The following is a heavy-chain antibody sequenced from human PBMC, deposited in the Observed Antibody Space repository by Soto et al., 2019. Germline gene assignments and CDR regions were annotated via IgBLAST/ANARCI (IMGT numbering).Heavy chain of an antibody. CDR3: ARRSNYYYYGMDV. CDR1: VGSISSSSYY. Sequence: SETLSLTCTVSVGSISSSSYYWGWIRQPPGKGLEWIGSIYYSGSTYYNPSLKSRVTISVDTSKNQFSLKLSSVTAADTAVYYCARRSNYYYYGMDVWGQGTTVTVSS. V-gene: IGHV4-39*01. CDR2: IYYSGST. J-gene: IGHJ6*02.